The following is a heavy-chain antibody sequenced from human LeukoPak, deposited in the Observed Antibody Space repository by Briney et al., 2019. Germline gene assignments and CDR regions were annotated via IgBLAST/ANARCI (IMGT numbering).Heavy chain of an antibody. CDR3: TRGIEQWLVQDYYYGMDV. D-gene: IGHD6-19*01. V-gene: IGHV3-49*03. CDR1: GFTFGDYA. CDR2: IRSKAYGGTT. J-gene: IGHJ6*02. Sequence: PGGSLRLSCTASGFTFGDYAMSWFRQAPGKGLEWVGFIRSKAYGGTTEYAASVKGRFTISRDDSKSIAYLQMNSLKTEDTAVYYCTRGIEQWLVQDYYYGMDVWGQGTTVTVSS.